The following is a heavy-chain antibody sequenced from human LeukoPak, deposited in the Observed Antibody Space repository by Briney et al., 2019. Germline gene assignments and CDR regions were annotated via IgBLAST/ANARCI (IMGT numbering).Heavy chain of an antibody. V-gene: IGHV1-18*01. CDR1: GYTFTSYG. Sequence: ASVKVSCKASGYTFTSYGISWVRQAPGQGLEWTGWISAYNGNTNYAQKLQGRVTMTTDTSTSTAYMELRSLRSDDTAVYYCARVEDIVVVPAAIRAFDIWGQGTMVTVSS. J-gene: IGHJ3*02. CDR3: ARVEDIVVVPAAIRAFDI. CDR2: ISAYNGNT. D-gene: IGHD2-2*02.